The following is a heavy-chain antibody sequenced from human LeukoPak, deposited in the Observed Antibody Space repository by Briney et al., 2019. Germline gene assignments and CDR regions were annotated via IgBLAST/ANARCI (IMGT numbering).Heavy chain of an antibody. CDR3: ARRGWLQLRY. V-gene: IGHV4-34*01. CDR1: GGSYSGYY. Sequence: SETLSLTGAVYGGSYSGYYWSWIRQPPGKGLEWIGEINHSGSTNYNPSLKSRVTISVDTSKNQFSLKLSSVTAADTAVYYCARRGWLQLRYWGQGTLVTVSS. J-gene: IGHJ4*02. D-gene: IGHD5-24*01. CDR2: INHSGST.